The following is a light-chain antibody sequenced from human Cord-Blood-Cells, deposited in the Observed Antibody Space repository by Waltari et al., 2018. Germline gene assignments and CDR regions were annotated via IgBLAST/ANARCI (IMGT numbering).Light chain of an antibody. Sequence: QSALTQPASVSGSPGQSITISCTGTSRDGGSYNLVSWYQQHPGKAPKLMIYEGSKRPSGVSNRFSGSKSGNTASLTISGLQAEDEADYYCCSYAGSSTLFGGGTKLTVL. CDR2: EGS. CDR1: SRDGGSYNL. V-gene: IGLV2-23*01. CDR3: CSYAGSSTL. J-gene: IGLJ2*01.